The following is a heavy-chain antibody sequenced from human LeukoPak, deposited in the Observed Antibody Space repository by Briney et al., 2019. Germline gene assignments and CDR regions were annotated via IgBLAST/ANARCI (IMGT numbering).Heavy chain of an antibody. J-gene: IGHJ1*01. Sequence: GGALRLSCAASGFTFSSYAMGWVRQAPGKGLEWVSAISGSGGSTYYADSVKGRFTISRDNSKNTLYLQMNSLRAEDTAVYYCAKNSGSGWYEVEYFQHWGQGTLVTVSS. CDR2: ISGSGGST. V-gene: IGHV3-23*01. CDR1: GFTFSSYA. D-gene: IGHD6-19*01. CDR3: AKNSGSGWYEVEYFQH.